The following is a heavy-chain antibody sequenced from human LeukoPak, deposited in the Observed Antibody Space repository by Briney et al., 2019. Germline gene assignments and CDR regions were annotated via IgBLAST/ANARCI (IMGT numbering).Heavy chain of an antibody. V-gene: IGHV3-30*02. J-gene: IGHJ4*02. Sequence: PGGSLRLSCAASGFTLSSYGMNWVRQAPGKGLDWVAFLRYDGSTAFYEDSVKGRSTISRDSSKNTLYLQMNSLTPADTAIYYCAKDPYGGTYPSYFDYWGQGTLVTVSS. CDR1: GFTLSSYG. CDR3: AKDPYGGTYPSYFDY. CDR2: LRYDGSTA. D-gene: IGHD1-26*01.